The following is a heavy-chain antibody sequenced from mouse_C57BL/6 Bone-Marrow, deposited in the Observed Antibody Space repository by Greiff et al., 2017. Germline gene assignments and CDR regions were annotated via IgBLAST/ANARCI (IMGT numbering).Heavy chain of an antibody. Sequence: EVKVVESGGGLVQPGESLKLSCESNEYEFPSHDMSWVRKTPEKRLELVAAINSDGGSTYYPDTMERRVIISRDNTKKTLYLQMSSLRSEDTALYYCAMSNYGAMDYWGQGTSVTVSS. J-gene: IGHJ4*01. CDR1: EYEFPSHD. CDR2: INSDGGST. CDR3: AMSNYGAMDY. V-gene: IGHV5-2*01. D-gene: IGHD2-5*01.